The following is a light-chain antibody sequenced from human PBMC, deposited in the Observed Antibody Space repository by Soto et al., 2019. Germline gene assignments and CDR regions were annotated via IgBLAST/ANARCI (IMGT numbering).Light chain of an antibody. CDR2: KAS. Sequence: DTQMTQSPSTLSASVGDRVTITCRANQSVGSWLAWYQQKPGKAPNLLIYKASSLQSGVPSRFSGSGYGTEFTLTISSLQPDDFATYYCQQYNSYWTFGQGTKVEIK. CDR3: QQYNSYWT. V-gene: IGKV1-5*03. CDR1: QSVGSW. J-gene: IGKJ1*01.